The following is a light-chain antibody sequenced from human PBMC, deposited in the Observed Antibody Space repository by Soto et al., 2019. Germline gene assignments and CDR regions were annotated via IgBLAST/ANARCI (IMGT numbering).Light chain of an antibody. CDR3: QQANSFPFT. J-gene: IGKJ5*01. CDR1: QGISND. V-gene: IGKV1-27*01. CDR2: GAS. Sequence: DIQMTQSPSSLSAPVGDRVTITCRASQGISNDVAWYQQRPGTVPKLLIYGASTLQSGVPSRFSGSGSGTDFTLTISSLQPEDVATYYCQQANSFPFTFGQGTRLQIK.